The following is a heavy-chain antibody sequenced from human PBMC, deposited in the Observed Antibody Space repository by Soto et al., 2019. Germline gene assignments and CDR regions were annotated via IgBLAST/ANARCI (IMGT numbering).Heavy chain of an antibody. CDR2: INPKLGDT. CDR1: GYTFTAYH. J-gene: IGHJ6*02. D-gene: IGHD3-10*02. V-gene: IGHV1-2*02. Sequence: QVRLVQSGAEVKEPGDSVRVSCEASGYTFTAYHIHWVRQAPGQGLEWMGWINPKLGDTGYAQDFQGRVSMTSDMSISTVYMELRRPTSDDTAIYYCARKMDYYYGRGSGNGHGVWGQGNTVTVFS. CDR3: ARKMDYYYGRGSGNGHGV.